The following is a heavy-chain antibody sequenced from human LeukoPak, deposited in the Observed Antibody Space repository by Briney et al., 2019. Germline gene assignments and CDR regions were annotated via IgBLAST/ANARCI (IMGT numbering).Heavy chain of an antibody. CDR2: IWYDGSNK. D-gene: IGHD1-14*01. Sequence: SGRSLRLSCAASGFTFSSYGMHWVRQAPGKGLEWVAVIWYDGSNKYYADSVKGRFTISRDNSKNTLYLQMNSLRAEDTAVYYCARDLVTTGDYYYYYGMDVWGQGTTVTVSS. CDR3: ARDLVTTGDYYYYYGMDV. J-gene: IGHJ6*02. CDR1: GFTFSSYG. V-gene: IGHV3-33*01.